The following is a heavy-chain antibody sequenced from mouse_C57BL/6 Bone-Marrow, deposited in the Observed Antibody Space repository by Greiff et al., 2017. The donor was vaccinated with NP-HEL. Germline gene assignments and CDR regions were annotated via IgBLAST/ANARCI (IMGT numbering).Heavy chain of an antibody. Sequence: QVQLQQSGAELVKPGASVKMSCKASGYTFTSYWITWVKQRPGQGLEWIGDMYPGSGSTNYNEKFKSKATLTVDTSSSTAYMQLSSLTSEDSAVYYCARDYGAMDYWGQGTSVTVSS. V-gene: IGHV1-55*01. CDR2: MYPGSGST. CDR3: ARDYGAMDY. J-gene: IGHJ4*01. D-gene: IGHD1-1*01. CDR1: GYTFTSYW.